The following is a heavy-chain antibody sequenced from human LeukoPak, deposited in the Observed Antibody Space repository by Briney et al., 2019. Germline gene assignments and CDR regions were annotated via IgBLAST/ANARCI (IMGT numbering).Heavy chain of an antibody. CDR3: AREYSSTSGRHFDY. V-gene: IGHV4-4*07. CDR2: IYSIGST. Sequence: SESLSLTCTVSGGSFSSYYWTWIRQPAGKGLEWIGRIYSIGSTTYNPSLRSRVTISVDKSKNQSPLNLTSVTAADTGVYHCAREYSSTSGRHFDYWGEGILVTVPS. D-gene: IGHD6-6*01. J-gene: IGHJ4*02. CDR1: GGSFSSYY.